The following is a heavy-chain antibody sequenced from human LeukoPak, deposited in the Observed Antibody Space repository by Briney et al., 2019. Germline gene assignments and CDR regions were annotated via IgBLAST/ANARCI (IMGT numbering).Heavy chain of an antibody. D-gene: IGHD4-17*01. J-gene: IGHJ4*02. CDR2: IYPGDSDT. CDR1: GYSFTSDW. CDR3: ARLGDLYGDYTINDY. Sequence: ESLKISCKGSGYSFTSDWIGWVRQMPGRGLEWMGIIYPGDSDTRYSPSFQGQVTISVDKSVSTAYLQWSSLEASDTAMYYCARLGDLYGDYTINDYWGQGTLGTVSS. V-gene: IGHV5-51*01.